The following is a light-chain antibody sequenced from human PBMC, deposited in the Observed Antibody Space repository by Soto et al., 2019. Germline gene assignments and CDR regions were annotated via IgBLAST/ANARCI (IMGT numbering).Light chain of an antibody. CDR2: EAS. V-gene: IGLV2-14*01. Sequence: QSALTQPASVSGSPGQSITISCTGTNNNIGLYNYVSWYQQYPGKAPKLMIYEASYRPSGVSNRLSGSTSGNTAFLTISGLQTEDEADYYCAAYTSSNTIVYGTGTKVTVL. CDR3: AAYTSSNTIV. J-gene: IGLJ1*01. CDR1: NNNIGLYNY.